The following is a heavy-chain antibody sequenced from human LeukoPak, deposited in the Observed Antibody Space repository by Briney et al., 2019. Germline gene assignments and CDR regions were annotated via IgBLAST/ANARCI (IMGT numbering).Heavy chain of an antibody. V-gene: IGHV4-39*07. CDR1: GGSVSSSSYY. J-gene: IGHJ4*02. CDR3: VRAYDY. CDR2: IYYSGST. Sequence: SETLSLTCTVSGGSVSSSSYYWGWIRQPPGKGLEWIGSIYYSGSTIYNPSLKSRVTISVDTSKNQFSLNLISVTAADTAVYYCVRAYDYWGQGTLVTVSS.